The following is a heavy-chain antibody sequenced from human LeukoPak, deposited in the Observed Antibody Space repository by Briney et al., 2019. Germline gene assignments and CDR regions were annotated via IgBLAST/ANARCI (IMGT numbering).Heavy chain of an antibody. V-gene: IGHV3-66*01. CDR3: ARERSIAAAGTVQH. CDR2: IYNGDMT. Sequence: GGSLRLSCAASGLTVRSNYMSWVRPAPGKGLEWLSVIYNGDMTYHADSVKGRFTISRDNSKNTLYLQMNSLRAEDTAVYYCARERSIAAAGTVQHWGQGTLVTVSS. D-gene: IGHD6-13*01. J-gene: IGHJ1*01. CDR1: GLTVRSNY.